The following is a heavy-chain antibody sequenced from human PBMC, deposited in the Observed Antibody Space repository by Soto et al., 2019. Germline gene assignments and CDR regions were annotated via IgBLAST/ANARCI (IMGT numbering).Heavy chain of an antibody. CDR2: IWYDGSNK. J-gene: IGHJ4*02. CDR1: GFTFSGYG. V-gene: IGHV3-33*01. CDR3: ARENLTIFGVVIATYFDY. D-gene: IGHD3-3*01. Sequence: PGGSLRLSCAASGFTFSGYGRHWVRQAPGKGLEWVAVIWYDGSNKYYADSVKGRFTISRDNSKNTLYLQMNSLRAEDTAVYYCARENLTIFGVVIATYFDYWGQGTLVTVSS.